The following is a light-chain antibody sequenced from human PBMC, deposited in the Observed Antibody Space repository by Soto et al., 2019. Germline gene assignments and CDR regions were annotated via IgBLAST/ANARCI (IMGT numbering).Light chain of an antibody. Sequence: QSVLAQPASVSGSPGQSITISCTGTSSDVGGYIYVSWYQQHPGKAPKLMIYEVSNRPSGVSNRFSGSKSGNTASLTISGLQAEDEADYYCSLYSRSSFKVFGTGTKVTVL. J-gene: IGLJ1*01. V-gene: IGLV2-14*01. CDR2: EVS. CDR3: SLYSRSSFKV. CDR1: SSDVGGYIY.